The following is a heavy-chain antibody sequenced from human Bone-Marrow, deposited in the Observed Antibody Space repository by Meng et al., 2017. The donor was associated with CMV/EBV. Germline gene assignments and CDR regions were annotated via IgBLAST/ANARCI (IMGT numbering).Heavy chain of an antibody. V-gene: IGHV3-30*02. CDR1: GFTFSGYG. CDR2: IRYDGDNK. J-gene: IGHJ3*02. CDR3: ARGQRAVRGVDAFDI. D-gene: IGHD3-10*01. Sequence: GESLKISCTASGFTFSGYGTHWVRQAPGKGLEWVSFIRYDGDNKYYADSVKGRFTISRDNSKNTLYLQMNSLRAEDTAVYYCARGQRAVRGVDAFDIWGQGTMVTVSS.